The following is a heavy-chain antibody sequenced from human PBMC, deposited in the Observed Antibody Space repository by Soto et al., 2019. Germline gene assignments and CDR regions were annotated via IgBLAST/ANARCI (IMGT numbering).Heavy chain of an antibody. J-gene: IGHJ6*02. CDR3: AREGIAVAGYYYYGMDV. D-gene: IGHD6-19*01. CDR1: GYTFTSYY. Sequence: ASVKLSCKASGYTFTSYYMHWVRQAPRKGLEWMGIINPSGGSTSYAQKFQGRVTMTRDTSTSTVYMELSSLRSEDTAVYYCAREGIAVAGYYYYGMDVWGQGTTVTVSS. CDR2: INPSGGST. V-gene: IGHV1-46*01.